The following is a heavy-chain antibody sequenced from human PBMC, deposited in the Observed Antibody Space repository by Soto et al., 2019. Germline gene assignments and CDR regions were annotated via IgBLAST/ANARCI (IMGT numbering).Heavy chain of an antibody. J-gene: IGHJ1*01. V-gene: IGHV3-7*01. CDR2: IKQDGSEK. CDR1: GFTFSSYW. D-gene: IGHD6-13*01. Sequence: GGSLRLSCAASGFTFSSYWMSWVHQAPGKGLEWVANIKQDGSEKYYVDSVKGRFTISRDNAKNSLYLQMNSLRAEDTAVYYCARAPREAAAGTGYFQHWGQGTLVTVSS. CDR3: ARAPREAAAGTGYFQH.